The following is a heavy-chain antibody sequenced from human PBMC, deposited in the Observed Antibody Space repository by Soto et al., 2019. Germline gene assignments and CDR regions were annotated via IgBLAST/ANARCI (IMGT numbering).Heavy chain of an antibody. D-gene: IGHD2-15*01. CDR2: IYYSGST. CDR1: GGSISSGGYY. J-gene: IGHJ4*02. V-gene: IGHV4-31*02. Sequence: TSETMSLRWTVSGGSISSGGYYCSLIRQHPGKGLEWIGYIYYSGSTYYNPSLKSRVTISVDTSKNQFSLKLSSVTAADTAVYYCASSRCSGGSCYSLAPDPFDYWGQGTLVTVSS. CDR3: ASSRCSGGSCYSLAPDPFDY.